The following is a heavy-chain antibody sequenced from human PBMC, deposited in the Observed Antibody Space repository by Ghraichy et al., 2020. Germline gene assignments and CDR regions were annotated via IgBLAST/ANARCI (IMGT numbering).Heavy chain of an antibody. J-gene: IGHJ4*02. CDR2: IKSKTDGGTT. CDR3: TTRIVGADYFDY. CDR1: GFTFSNSW. D-gene: IGHD1-26*01. Sequence: GGSLRLSCAASGFTFSNSWMSWVRQAPGKGLEWVGRIKSKTDGGTTDYAAPVKGRFTISRDDSKNTLYLQMNSLKTEDTAVYYCTTRIVGADYFDYWGQGTLVTVSS. V-gene: IGHV3-15*01.